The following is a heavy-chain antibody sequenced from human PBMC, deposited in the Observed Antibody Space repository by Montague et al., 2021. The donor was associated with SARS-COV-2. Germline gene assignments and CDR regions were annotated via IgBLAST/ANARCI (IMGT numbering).Heavy chain of an antibody. CDR1: GGSISSASFY. CDR2: IQASGIT. J-gene: IGHJ4*02. V-gene: IGHV4-61*02. D-gene: IGHD1-7*01. CDR3: ARVPNWNYVPDY. Sequence: TLSLTCTVSGGSISSASFYWTWIRQSAGKGLEWIGRIQASGITNYNPSLKSRVAMSVDTSKNQCSLSLNSVTAADTATYFCARVPNWNYVPDYWGQGTLVTVSS.